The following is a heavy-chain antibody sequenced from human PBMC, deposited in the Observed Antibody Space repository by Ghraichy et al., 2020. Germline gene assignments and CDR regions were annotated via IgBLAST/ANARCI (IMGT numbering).Heavy chain of an antibody. V-gene: IGHV1-24*01. CDR1: GYTLTELS. Sequence: ASVKVSCKVSGYTLTELSMHWVRQAPGKGLEWMGGFDPEDGETIYAQKFQGRVTMTEDTSTDTAYMELSSLRSEDTAVYYCATNRVVVPAAIESFDLWGRGTLVTVSS. D-gene: IGHD2-2*01. J-gene: IGHJ2*01. CDR2: FDPEDGET. CDR3: ATNRVVVPAAIESFDL.